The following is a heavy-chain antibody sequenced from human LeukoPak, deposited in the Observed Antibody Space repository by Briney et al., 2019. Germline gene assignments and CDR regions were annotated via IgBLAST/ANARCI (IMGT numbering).Heavy chain of an antibody. Sequence: SETLSLTCTVSGGSISSYYWSWIRQPPGKGLEWIGYIYYSGSTNYNPSLKSRVTISVDTSKNQFSLKLSSVTAADTAVYYCARTDYHGSGSFYDNWFDPWGQGTLVTVSS. CDR3: ARTDYHGSGSFYDNWFDP. CDR1: GGSISSYY. J-gene: IGHJ5*02. V-gene: IGHV4-59*08. D-gene: IGHD3-10*01. CDR2: IYYSGST.